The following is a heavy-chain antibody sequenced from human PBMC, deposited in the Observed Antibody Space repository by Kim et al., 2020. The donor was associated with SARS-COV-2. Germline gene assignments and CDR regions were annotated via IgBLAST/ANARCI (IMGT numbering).Heavy chain of an antibody. V-gene: IGHV3-11*05. D-gene: IGHD6-13*01. CDR1: GFTFSDHY. J-gene: IGHJ6*02. CDR2: ISSSSSYT. CDR3: ARARAAAGNGYYYGMDV. Sequence: GGSLRLSCAASGFTFSDHYMSWIRQAPGKGLEWVSYISSSSSYTNYADSVKGRFTLSRDNAKNSLYLQMNSLRAEDTAVYYCARARAAAGNGYYYGMDVWGQGTTVTVSS.